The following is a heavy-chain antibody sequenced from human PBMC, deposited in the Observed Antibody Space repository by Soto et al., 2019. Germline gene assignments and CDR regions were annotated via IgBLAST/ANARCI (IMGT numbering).Heavy chain of an antibody. J-gene: IGHJ6*02. CDR1: GCTFSSYA. CDR2: IIPIFGTA. CDR3: ARDEYYYDSSGTYGMDV. Sequence: SVKVSCKASGCTFSSYAISWVRQAPGQGLEWMGGIIPIFGTANYAQKFQGRVTITADESTSTAYMELSSLRSEDTAVYYCARDEYYYDSSGTYGMDVWGQGTTVTV. D-gene: IGHD3-22*01. V-gene: IGHV1-69*13.